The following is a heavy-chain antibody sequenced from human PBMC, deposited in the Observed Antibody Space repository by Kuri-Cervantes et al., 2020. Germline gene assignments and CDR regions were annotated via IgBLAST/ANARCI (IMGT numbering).Heavy chain of an antibody. V-gene: IGHV3-23*01. D-gene: IGHD1-26*01. J-gene: IGHJ4*02. CDR1: GFTLRSLA. Sequence: GSRKISFAAPGFTLRSLAMSLVRQAPGKGLEWISGFGNRGDSTYYADPVKGRFTISRDNSKNTLYLQMSSLRAEDTAVYYWAKGGQCATTTSYAPIFDYWGQGTLVTVSS. CDR3: AKGGQCATTTSYAPIFDY. CDR2: FGNRGDST.